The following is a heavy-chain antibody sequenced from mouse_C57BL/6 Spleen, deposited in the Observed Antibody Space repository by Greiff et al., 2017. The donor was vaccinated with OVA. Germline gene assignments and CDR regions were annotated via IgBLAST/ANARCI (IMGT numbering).Heavy chain of an antibody. CDR1: GFTFSSYG. D-gene: IGHD2-5*01. Sequence: EVHLVESGGDLVKPGGSLKLSCAASGFTFSSYGMSWVRQTPDKRLEWVATISSGGSYTYYPDSVKGRFTISRDNAKNTLYLQMSSLKSEDTARYYCARQFYSNYDWYFDVWGTGTTVTVSS. CDR2: ISSGGSYT. CDR3: ARQFYSNYDWYFDV. V-gene: IGHV5-6*01. J-gene: IGHJ1*03.